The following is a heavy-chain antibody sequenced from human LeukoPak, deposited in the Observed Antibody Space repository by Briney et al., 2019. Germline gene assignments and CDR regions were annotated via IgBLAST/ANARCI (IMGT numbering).Heavy chain of an antibody. CDR2: IQYDGSNK. J-gene: IGHJ4*02. Sequence: GGSLRLSCAASGFTFSSYGMHWVRQAPGKGLEWVAFIQYDGSNKYYADSVKGRFTISRDNSKNTLYLQMNSLRAEDTAVYYCAKDPTVTGYYFDYWGQGTLVTVSS. CDR3: AKDPTVTGYYFDY. V-gene: IGHV3-30*02. CDR1: GFTFSSYG. D-gene: IGHD4-17*01.